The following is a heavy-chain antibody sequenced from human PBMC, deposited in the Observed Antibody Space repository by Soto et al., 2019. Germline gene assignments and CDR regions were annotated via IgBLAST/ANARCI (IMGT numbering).Heavy chain of an antibody. CDR1: GGSISGYY. V-gene: IGHV4-4*07. J-gene: IGHJ3*01. CDR3: ARVGRTRATVTTDAFDV. CDR2: IYASGNT. D-gene: IGHD4-17*01. Sequence: QVQLQESGPGLVKPSETLSLTCTVSGGSISGYYWSWIRQPAGKRLKWIGRIYASGNTNKNPSLKSRVTMSVDTSKNQFSLRLNSVTAADTAVYYCARVGRTRATVTTDAFDVWGQGTKVTVSS.